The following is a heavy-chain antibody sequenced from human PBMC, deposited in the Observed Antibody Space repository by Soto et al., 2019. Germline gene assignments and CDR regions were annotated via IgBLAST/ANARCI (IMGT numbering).Heavy chain of an antibody. J-gene: IGHJ6*02. CDR3: AAPGGITGTTDRSYYYYRMDV. CDR2: IVVGSGNT. Sequence: SVKVSCKASGFTFTSSAVQWVRQARGQRLEWIGWIVVGSGNTNYAQKFQERVTITRDMSTSTAYMELSSLRSEDTAVYYCAAPGGITGTTDRSYYYYRMDVWGQGTTVTVSS. V-gene: IGHV1-58*01. CDR1: GFTFTSSA. D-gene: IGHD1-20*01.